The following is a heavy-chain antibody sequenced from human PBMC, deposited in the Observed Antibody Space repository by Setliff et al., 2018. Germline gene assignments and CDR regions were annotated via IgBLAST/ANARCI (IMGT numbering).Heavy chain of an antibody. J-gene: IGHJ5*02. Sequence: SETLSLTCAVYGGSFSGYYWSWIRQPPGKGLEWIGEINHSGSTNYNPSLKSRVTISVDTSKNQFSLRAEDTAVYYCAREEVGRYSSGWYISSDNWFDPWGQGTLVTVSS. CDR2: INHSGST. D-gene: IGHD6-19*01. CDR3: AREEVGRYSSGWYISSDNWFDP. CDR1: GGSFSGYY. V-gene: IGHV4-34*01.